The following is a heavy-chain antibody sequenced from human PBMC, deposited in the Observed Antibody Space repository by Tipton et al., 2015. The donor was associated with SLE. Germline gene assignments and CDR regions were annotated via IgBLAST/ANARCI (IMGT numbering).Heavy chain of an antibody. Sequence: TLSLTCTVSGASFSNFFWAWIRQPPGKGLEWIGEINHSGKTNFNPSLGGRVTVSVDTSNNQFSLRLSSVAAADTATYYCARGGLFWSHSLVAANYFDSWGQGTLVTVSS. CDR3: ARGGLFWSHSLVAANYFDS. CDR1: GASFSNFF. D-gene: IGHD3-3*01. J-gene: IGHJ4*02. CDR2: INHSGKT. V-gene: IGHV4-34*01.